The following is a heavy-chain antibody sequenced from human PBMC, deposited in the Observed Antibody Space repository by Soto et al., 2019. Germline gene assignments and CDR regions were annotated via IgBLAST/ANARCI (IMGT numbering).Heavy chain of an antibody. V-gene: IGHV3-11*01. Sequence: QVQLVESGGGLVKPGGSLRLSCAASGFTFSDYYMSWIRQAPGKGLEWVSYISSSGSTIYYADSVKGLFTISRDNEKNSMYLQINSVRAEATAVYCCARPLGYCSRGSGYTTLWYWGQGTLVTVSS. CDR2: ISSSGSTI. CDR1: GFTFSDYY. CDR3: ARPLGYCSRGSGYTTLWY. J-gene: IGHJ4*02. D-gene: IGHD2-15*01.